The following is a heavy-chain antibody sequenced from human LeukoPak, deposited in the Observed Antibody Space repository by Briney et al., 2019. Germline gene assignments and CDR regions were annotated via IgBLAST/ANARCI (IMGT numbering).Heavy chain of an antibody. J-gene: IGHJ4*02. D-gene: IGHD3-10*01. CDR1: GYTFTSYG. CDR3: ATCTMVRGVILLGFDY. CDR2: ISAYNGNT. Sequence: ASVKVSCKASGYTFTSYGSSWVRQAPVQGLEWMGLISAYNGNTNYAQKLQGRVTMTTEKSTSTAYMELRSLRSDDTAVYYCATCTMVRGVILLGFDYWGQGTLVTVSS. V-gene: IGHV1-18*04.